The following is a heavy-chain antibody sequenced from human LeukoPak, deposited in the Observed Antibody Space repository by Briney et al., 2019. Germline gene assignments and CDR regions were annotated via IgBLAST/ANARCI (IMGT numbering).Heavy chain of an antibody. CDR1: GDSVSSNSAA. CDR2: TFYRSKWYN. V-gene: IGHV6-1*01. D-gene: IGHD2/OR15-2a*01. J-gene: IGHJ4*02. CDR3: VRELKNNWDPQTHFDY. Sequence: PSQTLSLTCAISGDSVSSNSAAWDWIRQSPSRGLEWLGRTFYRSKWYNDYAVSVRGRITITPDTSKNQFSLHLNSVTPEDTAVYYCVRELKNNWDPQTHFDYWGQGTLVTVSS.